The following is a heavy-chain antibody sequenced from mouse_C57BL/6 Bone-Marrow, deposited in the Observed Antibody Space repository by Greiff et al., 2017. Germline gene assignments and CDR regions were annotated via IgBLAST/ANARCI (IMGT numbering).Heavy chain of an antibody. CDR2: IYPRSGNT. J-gene: IGHJ2*01. V-gene: IGHV1-81*01. CDR3: ARWGTTIVADY. D-gene: IGHD1-1*01. Sequence: QVQLQQSGAELARPGASVKLSCKASGYTFTSYGISWVKQRTGQGLEWIGEIYPRSGNTYYNEKFKGKATLTADKSSSTAYMELHSLTSEDSAIYFCARWGTTIVADYWGQGTTLTVSS. CDR1: GYTFTSYG.